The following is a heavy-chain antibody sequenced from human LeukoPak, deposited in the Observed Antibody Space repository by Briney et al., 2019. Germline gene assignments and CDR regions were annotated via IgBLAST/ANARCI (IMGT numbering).Heavy chain of an antibody. CDR2: IRSTANGYAT. V-gene: IGHV3-73*01. CDR1: GFTFSCSA. Sequence: GGSLRLSCAASGFTFSCSALHWVRQASGKGLEWVGRIRSTANGYATAYAASVKGRFTISRDDSKNTAYLQMDSLKTEDTAVYYCTRNYYGSGSYADFDYWGQGTLVTVSS. J-gene: IGHJ4*02. D-gene: IGHD3-10*01. CDR3: TRNYYGSGSYADFDY.